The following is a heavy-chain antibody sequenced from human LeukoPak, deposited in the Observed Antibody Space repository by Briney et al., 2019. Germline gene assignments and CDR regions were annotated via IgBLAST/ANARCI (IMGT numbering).Heavy chain of an antibody. CDR2: ISYDGSVE. J-gene: IGHJ4*02. CDR3: ARALGSSWDSSLDS. D-gene: IGHD6-13*01. V-gene: IGHV3-30*04. Sequence: PGGSLRLSCAASGFTFSNYAMHWVRQAPGKGLEWVALISYDGSVEKNAASVKGRFTISRDNSKNTLYLQMSSLRTEDTAVYYCARALGSSWDSSLDSWGQGTLVPASS. CDR1: GFTFSNYA.